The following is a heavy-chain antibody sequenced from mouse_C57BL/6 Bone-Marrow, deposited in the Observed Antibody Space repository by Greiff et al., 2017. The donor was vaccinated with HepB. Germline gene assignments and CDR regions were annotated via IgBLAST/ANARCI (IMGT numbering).Heavy chain of an antibody. J-gene: IGHJ1*03. CDR2: IYPSSGYT. D-gene: IGHD2-4*01. CDR1: GYTFTSYT. V-gene: IGHV1-4*01. Sequence: QLQQSGAELARPGASVKMSCKASGYTFTSYTMHWVKQRPGQGLEWIGYIYPSSGYTKYNQKFKDKATLTADKSYSTAYMQLSSLTSEDAAVYYCARVYYEYGWYFDVWGTGTTVTVSS. CDR3: ARVYYEYGWYFDV.